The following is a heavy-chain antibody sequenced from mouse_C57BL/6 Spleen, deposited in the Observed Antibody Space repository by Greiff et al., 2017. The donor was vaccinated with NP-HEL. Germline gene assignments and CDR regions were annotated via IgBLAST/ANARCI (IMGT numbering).Heavy chain of an antibody. J-gene: IGHJ3*01. CDR1: GYAFTNYL. V-gene: IGHV1-54*01. D-gene: IGHD2-5*01. CDR2: INPGSGGT. Sequence: QVQLQQSGAELVRPGTSVKVSCKASGYAFTNYLIEWVKQRPGQGLEWIGVINPGSGGTNYNEKFKGKATLTADKSSSTAYMQLSSLTSEDSAVYFCARRGSNYGFAYWGQGTLVTVSA. CDR3: ARRGSNYGFAY.